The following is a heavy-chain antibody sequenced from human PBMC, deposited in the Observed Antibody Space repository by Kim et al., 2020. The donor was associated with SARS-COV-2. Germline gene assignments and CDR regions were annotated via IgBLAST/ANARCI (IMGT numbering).Heavy chain of an antibody. V-gene: IGHV1-46*01. CDR2: INPSGGST. CDR3: ARDLGYYGSGSYQTEGTDNRYYYCMDV. Sequence: ASVKVSCKASGYTFTSYYMHWVRQAPGQGLEWMGIINPSGGSTSYAQKFQGRVTMTRDTSTSTVYMELSSLRSEDTAVYYCARDLGYYGSGSYQTEGTDNRYYYCMDVWGQGTTVTVSS. D-gene: IGHD3-10*01. CDR1: GYTFTSYY. J-gene: IGHJ6*02.